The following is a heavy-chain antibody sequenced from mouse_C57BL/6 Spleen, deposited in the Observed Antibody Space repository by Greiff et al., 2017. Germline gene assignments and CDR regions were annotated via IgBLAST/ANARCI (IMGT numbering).Heavy chain of an antibody. Sequence: QVQLQQPGAELVMPGASVKLSCKASGYTFTSYWMHWVKQRPGQGLEWIGEIDPSDSYTNYNQKFKGKSTLTVDKSSSTAYMQRSSLTSEDSAVYYCARGRGTTVVELWYFDVWGTGTTVTVSS. V-gene: IGHV1-69*01. CDR2: IDPSDSYT. CDR1: GYTFTSYW. CDR3: ARGRGTTVVELWYFDV. D-gene: IGHD1-1*01. J-gene: IGHJ1*03.